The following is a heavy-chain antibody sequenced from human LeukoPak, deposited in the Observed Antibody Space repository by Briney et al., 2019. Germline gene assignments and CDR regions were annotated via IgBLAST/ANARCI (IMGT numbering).Heavy chain of an antibody. J-gene: IGHJ3*02. D-gene: IGHD4-17*01. CDR3: AMPIYGDYAGDPGFDI. CDR2: ISADNGNT. CDR1: GYTFTSYG. V-gene: IGHV1-18*01. Sequence: GASVKVSCKASGYTFTSYGISWVRQAPGQGLEWMGSISADNGNTNYAQKLQGRVTMTTDTSTSTAYMELRSLRSDDTAVYYCAMPIYGDYAGDPGFDIWGQGTMVTVSS.